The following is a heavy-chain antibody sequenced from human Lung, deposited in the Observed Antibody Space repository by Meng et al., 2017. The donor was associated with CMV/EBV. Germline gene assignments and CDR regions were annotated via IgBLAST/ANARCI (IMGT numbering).Heavy chain of an antibody. V-gene: IGHV3-21*01. CDR2: ISGRGSDI. D-gene: IGHD3-3*01. J-gene: IGHJ5*02. Sequence: GGSLRLXCAASGFTFSTYNMNWVRQAPGKGLEWVSSISGRGSDIYYADSIKGRFTISRDNTRNSLHLQMTGLRAEDSAVYYCARDGRPVHFLEFSSGWFDPWGQGTLVTVSS. CDR3: ARDGRPVHFLEFSSGWFDP. CDR1: GFTFSTYN.